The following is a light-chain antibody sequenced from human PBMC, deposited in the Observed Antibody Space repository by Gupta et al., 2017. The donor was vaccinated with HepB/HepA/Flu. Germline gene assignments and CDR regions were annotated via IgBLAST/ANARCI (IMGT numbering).Light chain of an antibody. V-gene: IGKV1-5*03. J-gene: IGKJ4*01. CDR2: KAS. Sequence: DIQMTQSPSTLSASVGDRVTITCRASQSIRSFLAWYQQKPGKAPNLLIYKASSLESGVPSRFSGSGSGTEFTLTISSLQPDDFASYYCQQYKSFPLTFGGGTKVEIK. CDR3: QQYKSFPLT. CDR1: QSIRSF.